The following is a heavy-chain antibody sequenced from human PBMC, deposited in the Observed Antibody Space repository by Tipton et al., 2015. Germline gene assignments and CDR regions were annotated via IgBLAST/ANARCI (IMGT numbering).Heavy chain of an antibody. CDR3: ARLWLPYYGMDV. CDR1: GFTLSRYA. J-gene: IGHJ6*02. CDR2: VYYFGDT. D-gene: IGHD5-18*01. V-gene: IGHV4-59*01. Sequence: LRLSCSAAGFTLSRYAMNWVRQAPGRGLEWIGHVYYFGDTDYNPALGSRVTISLDTSTSQLSLELSSLTAADTAVYYCARLWLPYYGMDVWGQGTTVTVSS.